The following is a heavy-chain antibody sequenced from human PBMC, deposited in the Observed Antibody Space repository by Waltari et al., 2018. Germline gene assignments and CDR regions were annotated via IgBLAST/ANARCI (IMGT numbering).Heavy chain of an antibody. CDR2: ISVYNGNT. CDR3: ARVTVTRDYSYYMDV. CDR1: GYTFTNYG. V-gene: IGHV1-18*01. Sequence: QVQLVQSGAEVKKPGASVKVSCKASGYTFTNYGLSWVRQAPGQGLEWMGWISVYNGNTNYAQKLQGRVSMTRDTSTTTAYMELRSLRSDDTAVYYCARVTVTRDYSYYMDVWGEGTTVTISS. D-gene: IGHD4-17*01. J-gene: IGHJ6*03.